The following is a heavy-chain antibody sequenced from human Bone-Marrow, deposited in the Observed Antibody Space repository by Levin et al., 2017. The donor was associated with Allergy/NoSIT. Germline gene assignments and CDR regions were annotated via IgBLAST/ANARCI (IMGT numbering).Heavy chain of an antibody. J-gene: IGHJ4*02. V-gene: IGHV3-33*01. D-gene: IGHD6-19*01. Sequence: GESLKISCAPSGFTFSRSGMHWVRQAPGKGLEWVAVIWFDGSREYHADSVKGRFTISRDNSKNTLYLQMSSLRAEDTGFYYCARDKSNGWIDYWGQGTLDTVSS. CDR1: GFTFSRSG. CDR2: IWFDGSRE. CDR3: ARDKSNGWIDY.